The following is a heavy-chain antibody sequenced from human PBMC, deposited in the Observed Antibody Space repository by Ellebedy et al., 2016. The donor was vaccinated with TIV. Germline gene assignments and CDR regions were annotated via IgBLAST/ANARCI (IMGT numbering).Heavy chain of an antibody. V-gene: IGHV3-11*01. CDR1: GFTFSDYH. Sequence: GESLKISCVASGFTFSDYHMSWIRQAPGKGLEWLSNIDFSGRTKFYADSLKGRFTVSRDNAKNSLYLQMETMRAEDTAVYYCVRIGYITSWYREAYWGQGALVTVSS. J-gene: IGHJ4*02. D-gene: IGHD6-13*01. CDR3: VRIGYITSWYREAY. CDR2: IDFSGRTK.